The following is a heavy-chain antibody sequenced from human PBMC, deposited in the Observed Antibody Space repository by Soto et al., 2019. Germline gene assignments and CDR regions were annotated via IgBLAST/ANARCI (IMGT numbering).Heavy chain of an antibody. CDR3: ARDPAYCSGGSCYVDY. CDR1: GGSISRGDYY. CDR2: IYYSGST. D-gene: IGHD2-15*01. J-gene: IGHJ4*02. Sequence: PSETLSLTCTVSGGSISRGDYYWSWIRQPPGKGLEWIGYIYYSGSTYYNPSLKSRVTISVDTSKNQFSLKLSSVTAADTAVYYCARDPAYCSGGSCYVDYWGQGTLVTVSS. V-gene: IGHV4-30-4*01.